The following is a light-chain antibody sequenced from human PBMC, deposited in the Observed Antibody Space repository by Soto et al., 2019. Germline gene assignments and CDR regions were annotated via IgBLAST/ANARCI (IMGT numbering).Light chain of an antibody. CDR2: GAS. Sequence: EIVLTQSPGTLSLSPGERATLSCRASQSVSSSYLAWYQQKPGQAPRLLIYGASSRATGIPDRFSGSGSGTDFTLTISRLEPEDFAVYYCQQYGSSPPTFGQGNKREIK. J-gene: IGKJ2*01. V-gene: IGKV3-20*01. CDR1: QSVSSSY. CDR3: QQYGSSPPT.